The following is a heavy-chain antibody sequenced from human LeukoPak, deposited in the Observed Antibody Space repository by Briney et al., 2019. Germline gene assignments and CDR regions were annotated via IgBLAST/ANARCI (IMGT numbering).Heavy chain of an antibody. Sequence: SETLSLTCTVSGGSISSYYWSWIRQPPGKGLEWIGYIYYSGSTNYNPSLKSRVTISVDTSKNQFSLKLSSVNAADTAVYYCARHRGYSGYVDYWGQGTLVTVSS. CDR1: GGSISSYY. CDR2: IYYSGST. J-gene: IGHJ4*02. D-gene: IGHD5-12*01. V-gene: IGHV4-59*08. CDR3: ARHRGYSGYVDY.